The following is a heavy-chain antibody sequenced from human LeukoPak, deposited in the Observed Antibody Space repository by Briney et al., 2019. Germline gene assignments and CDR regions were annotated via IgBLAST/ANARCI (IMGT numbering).Heavy chain of an antibody. CDR3: ARGTGYSVVDY. D-gene: IGHD5-18*01. Sequence: GGSLRLSCAASGFTFSSYWMHWVRQAPGKGLVWVSRIDSDGRSTSHADSVKGRFTISRDNAKNTLYLQMNSLRAEDTAVYYCARGTGYSVVDYWGQGTLVTVSS. CDR1: GFTFSSYW. J-gene: IGHJ4*02. CDR2: IDSDGRST. V-gene: IGHV3-74*01.